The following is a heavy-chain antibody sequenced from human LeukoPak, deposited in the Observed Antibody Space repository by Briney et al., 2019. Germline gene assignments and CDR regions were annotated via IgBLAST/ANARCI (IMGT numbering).Heavy chain of an antibody. CDR3: ARVGKRIAAAGPYNWFDP. J-gene: IGHJ5*02. D-gene: IGHD6-13*01. Sequence: ASVKVSCKASGYTFTGYYMHWVRQAPGQGLEWMGWINPNSGGTNYAQKFQGRVTMTRDTSISTAYMELSRLRSDDTVVYYCARVGKRIAAAGPYNWFDPWGQGTLVTVSS. V-gene: IGHV1-2*02. CDR2: INPNSGGT. CDR1: GYTFTGYY.